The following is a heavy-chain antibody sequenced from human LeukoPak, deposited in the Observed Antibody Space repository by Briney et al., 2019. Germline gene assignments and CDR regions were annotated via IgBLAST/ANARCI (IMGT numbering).Heavy chain of an antibody. CDR1: GYTFTSYY. J-gene: IGHJ4*02. V-gene: IGHV1-46*01. Sequence: ASVKVSCKASGYTFTSYYMHWVRQAPGQGLAWMGIINPSGGSTSYAQKFQGRVTMTRDTSTSTVYMELSSLRSEDTAVYYCAKGYCSSTSCYYYFDYWGQGTLVTVSS. D-gene: IGHD2-2*01. CDR3: AKGYCSSTSCYYYFDY. CDR2: INPSGGST.